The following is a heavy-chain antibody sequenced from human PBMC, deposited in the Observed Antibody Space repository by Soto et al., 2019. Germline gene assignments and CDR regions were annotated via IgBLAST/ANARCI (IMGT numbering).Heavy chain of an antibody. CDR3: AVVSKDY. J-gene: IGHJ4*02. D-gene: IGHD3-22*01. Sequence: EVQLVESGGGLVQPGGSLRLSCAASGFTFSDHYMDWVRQAPGKGLEWVGRTRNKANSYTTEYAAPVKGRFTISRDDSKNSLYLQMNSLKTEDTAVYYCAVVSKDYWGQGTLVTVSS. V-gene: IGHV3-72*01. CDR2: TRNKANSYTT. CDR1: GFTFSDHY.